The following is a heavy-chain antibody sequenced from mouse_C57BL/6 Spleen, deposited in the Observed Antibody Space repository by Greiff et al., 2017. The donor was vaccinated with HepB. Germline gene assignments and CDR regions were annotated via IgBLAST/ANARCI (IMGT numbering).Heavy chain of an antibody. D-gene: IGHD1-1*01. Sequence: VQLQQPGAELVKPGASVKMSCKASGYTFTSYWITWVKQRPGQGLEWIGDIYPGSGSTNYNEKFKSKATLTVDTSTSTAYMQLSSLTSEDSAVYYSARRGYYGSSSYIDDWGKGTTLTVSS. CDR2: IYPGSGST. J-gene: IGHJ2*01. CDR3: ARRGYYGSSSYIDD. V-gene: IGHV1-55*01. CDR1: GYTFTSYW.